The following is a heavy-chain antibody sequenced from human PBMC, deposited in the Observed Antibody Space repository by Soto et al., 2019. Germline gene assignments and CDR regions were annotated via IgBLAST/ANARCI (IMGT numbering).Heavy chain of an antibody. CDR2: MNPNSGNT. V-gene: IGHV1-8*01. CDR1: GYTFTSYD. D-gene: IGHD2-15*01. J-gene: IGHJ3*02. CDR3: ATQGYCSGGSCQDADAFDI. Sequence: ASVKVSCKASGYTFTSYDINWVRQATGQGLEWMGWMNPNSGNTGYAQKFQGRVTMTRNTSISTAYMELSSLRSEDTAVYYCATQGYCSGGSCQDADAFDIWGQGTMVTVSS.